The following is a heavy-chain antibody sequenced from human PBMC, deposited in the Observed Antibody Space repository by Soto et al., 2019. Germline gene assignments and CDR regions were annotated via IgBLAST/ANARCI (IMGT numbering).Heavy chain of an antibody. D-gene: IGHD1-1*01. Sequence: QVQLVESGGGVVQPGRSLRLSCAASGFSVSAYTVHWVRQAPGKWLEWVAVISSDGNHKYYTDSVKGRFAISRDTSTNTVFLQMNSLGPEDTAVYYCARWEQPLFEYWGQGTLVTVSS. CDR1: GFSVSAYT. CDR2: ISSDGNHK. J-gene: IGHJ4*02. CDR3: ARWEQPLFEY. V-gene: IGHV3-30*09.